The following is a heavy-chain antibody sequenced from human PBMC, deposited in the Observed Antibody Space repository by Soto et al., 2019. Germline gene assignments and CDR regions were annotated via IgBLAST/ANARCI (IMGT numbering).Heavy chain of an antibody. CDR1: GYTFTSYG. CDR2: ISAYNGNT. CDR3: ARGLLLWFGELLDAFDI. Sequence: GASVKVSCKASGYTFTSYGISWVRQAPGQGIEWMGWISAYNGNTNYAQKLQGRVTMTTDTSTSTAYMELRSLRSDDTAVYYCARGLLLWFGELLDAFDIWGQGTMVTVSS. D-gene: IGHD3-10*01. V-gene: IGHV1-18*01. J-gene: IGHJ3*02.